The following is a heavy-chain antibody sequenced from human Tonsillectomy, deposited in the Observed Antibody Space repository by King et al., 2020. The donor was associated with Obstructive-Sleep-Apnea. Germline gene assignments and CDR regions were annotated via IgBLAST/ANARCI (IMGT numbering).Heavy chain of an antibody. Sequence: QLQLVQSGAEVKKPGASVMVSCKASGYTFTAYYLHWVRQAPGQGLEWMGWINPNSGDTNYAQRFQGRVTLTRDTSISTAYMEMSRLRSDDTAVYYCASLVMLVVNESFDIWGPGTMVTVSS. CDR1: GYTFTAYY. CDR2: INPNSGDT. V-gene: IGHV1-2*02. CDR3: ASLVMLVVNESFDI. J-gene: IGHJ3*02. D-gene: IGHD2-21*01.